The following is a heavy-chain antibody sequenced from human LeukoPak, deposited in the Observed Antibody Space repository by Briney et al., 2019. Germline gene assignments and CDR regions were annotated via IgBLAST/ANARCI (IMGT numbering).Heavy chain of an antibody. CDR2: ISGSGGST. J-gene: IGHJ6*02. V-gene: IGHV3-23*01. D-gene: IGHD6-13*01. CDR1: GFTFSSYA. CDR3: AKKEQLVQFVYYYYGMDV. Sequence: GGSLRLSCAASGFTFSSYAMSWVRQAPGKGLEWVSAISGSGGSTYYADSVKGRFTISRDNSKNTLYLQMNSLRAEDTAAYYCAKKEQLVQFVYYYYGMDVWGQGTTVTVSS.